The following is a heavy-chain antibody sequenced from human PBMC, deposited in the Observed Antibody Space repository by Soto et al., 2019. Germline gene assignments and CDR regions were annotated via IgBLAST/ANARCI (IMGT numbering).Heavy chain of an antibody. J-gene: IGHJ4*02. CDR2: ISGSGGST. V-gene: IGHV3-23*01. CDR3: AKNPASGRHCARDYYFDY. CDR1: GFTFSSYA. D-gene: IGHD1-26*01. Sequence: PGGSLRLSCAASGFTFSSYAMSWVRQAPGKGLEWVSAISGSGGSTYYADSVKGRFTISRDNSKNTLCLQMNSLRAEDTAVYYCAKNPASGRHCARDYYFDYWGQGTLVTVS.